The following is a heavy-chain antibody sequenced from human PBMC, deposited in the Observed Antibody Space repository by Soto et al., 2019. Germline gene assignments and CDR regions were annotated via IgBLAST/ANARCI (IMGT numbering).Heavy chain of an antibody. J-gene: IGHJ6*02. CDR2: IYWDGDK. V-gene: IGHV2-5*02. CDR3: VHSRCGGDCLRSYSSHYYYGMDV. D-gene: IGHD2-21*02. CDR1: GFSLNTGGVG. Sequence: SGHTLENPTQTLTLTCTFSGFSLNTGGVGVGWIRQPPGKALEWLALIYWDGDKRYSPSLQSRLSITKDTSNNQVVLTMTNMDPVDTATYYCVHSRCGGDCLRSYSSHYYYGMDVWGQVNTVTVSS.